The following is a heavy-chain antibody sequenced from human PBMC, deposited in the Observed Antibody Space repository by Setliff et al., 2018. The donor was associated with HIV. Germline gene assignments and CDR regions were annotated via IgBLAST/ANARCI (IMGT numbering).Heavy chain of an antibody. CDR1: GYTFTSYA. D-gene: IGHD6-19*01. CDR3: AREGQWLDMGDAFDI. Sequence: ASVKVSCKASGYTFTSYAMHWVRQAPGQSLEWMGWINADNGNTKYSQKFQGRVTINRDTSASTAYVEMSSLRSEDTALYYCAREGQWLDMGDAFDIWGQGTMVTVSS. J-gene: IGHJ3*02. CDR2: INADNGNT. V-gene: IGHV1-3*01.